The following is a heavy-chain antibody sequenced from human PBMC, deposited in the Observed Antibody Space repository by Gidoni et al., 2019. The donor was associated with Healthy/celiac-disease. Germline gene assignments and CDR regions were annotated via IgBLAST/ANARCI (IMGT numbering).Heavy chain of an antibody. CDR2: ISGSGGST. CDR3: ATIAAAGYYFDY. Sequence: EVQLLESGGGLVQPGGSLRLSCAASGFTFSSYAMSWVRQAPGKGLEWVAAISGSGGSTYYADSVKGRFTISRDNSKNTLYLQMNSLRAEDTAVYYCATIAAAGYYFDYWGQGTLVTVSS. J-gene: IGHJ4*02. CDR1: GFTFSSYA. D-gene: IGHD6-13*01. V-gene: IGHV3-23*01.